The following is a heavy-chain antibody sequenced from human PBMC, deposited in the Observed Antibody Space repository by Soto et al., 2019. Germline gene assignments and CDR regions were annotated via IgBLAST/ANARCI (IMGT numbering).Heavy chain of an antibody. V-gene: IGHV4-34*01. CDR2: VNHDGRN. CDR1: CGSPTGSP. CDR3: ARGGSSDWHVAFDF. Sequence: ESLSLPCDFYCGSPTGSPCNLSLQSPGKRPEWIGKVNHDGRNNYNPSHKSRVPISLDMSKNQISLKLTSVTAADTAAYYCARGGSSDWHVAFDFWRHRTIVTV. J-gene: IGHJ3*01. D-gene: IGHD6-19*01.